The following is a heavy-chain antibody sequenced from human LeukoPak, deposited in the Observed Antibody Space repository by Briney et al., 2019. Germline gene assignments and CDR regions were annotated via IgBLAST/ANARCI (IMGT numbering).Heavy chain of an antibody. D-gene: IGHD3-9*01. Sequence: GGSLRLSCAASGFTFSSFWMYWVRQAPGKGLVWVSRINSDGGSTTYADSVKGRFTISRDNAKNTVYLQMNSLRAEDTAVYYCARGQTYYDDSTGYHYYAFDIWGQGTMVTVSS. J-gene: IGHJ3*02. CDR2: INSDGGST. V-gene: IGHV3-74*01. CDR1: GFTFSSFW. CDR3: ARGQTYYDDSTGYHYYAFDI.